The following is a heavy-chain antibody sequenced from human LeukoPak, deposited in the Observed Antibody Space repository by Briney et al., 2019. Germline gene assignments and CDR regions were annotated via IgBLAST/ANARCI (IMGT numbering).Heavy chain of an antibody. CDR1: GFTFSSYW. CDR2: IKQDGSEK. D-gene: IGHD2-15*01. Sequence: PGGSLRLSCAASGFTFSSYWMSWVRQAPGKGLERVANIKQDGSEKYYVDSVKGRFTISRDNAKNSLYLQMNSLRAEDTAVYYCARIGGSCYSGCDYFDYWGQGTLVTVSS. J-gene: IGHJ4*02. CDR3: ARIGGSCYSGCDYFDY. V-gene: IGHV3-7*03.